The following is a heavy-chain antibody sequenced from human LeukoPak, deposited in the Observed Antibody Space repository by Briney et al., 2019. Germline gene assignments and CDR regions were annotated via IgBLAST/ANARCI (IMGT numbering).Heavy chain of an antibody. CDR3: ARLYSSSSGLRASDY. D-gene: IGHD6-6*01. CDR1: GFTFSDYS. J-gene: IGHJ4*02. Sequence: GGSLRLSCAASGFTFSDYSMNWVRQAPGKGLEWVSYISSSGSTIFYADSVKGRFTISRDNAKNSLYLQMNSLRAEDTAVYYCARLYSSSSGLRASDYWGQGTLVTVSS. V-gene: IGHV3-48*04. CDR2: ISSSGSTI.